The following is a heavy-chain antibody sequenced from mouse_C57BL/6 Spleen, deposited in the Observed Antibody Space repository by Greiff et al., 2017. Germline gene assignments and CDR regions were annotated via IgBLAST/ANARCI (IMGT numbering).Heavy chain of an antibody. CDR3: ARSGSNCASLYAMDY. CDR2: IDPSDSDT. D-gene: IGHD2-5*01. J-gene: IGHJ4*01. CDR1: GYTFTSYW. V-gene: IGHV1-52*01. Sequence: QVQLQQPGAELVRPGSSVKLSCKASGYTFTSYWMHWVKQRPIQGLEWIGNIDPSDSDTHYNQKFKDKATLTVDKSSSTAYMQLSSLTSEDSAVYYCARSGSNCASLYAMDYWGQGTSVTVSS.